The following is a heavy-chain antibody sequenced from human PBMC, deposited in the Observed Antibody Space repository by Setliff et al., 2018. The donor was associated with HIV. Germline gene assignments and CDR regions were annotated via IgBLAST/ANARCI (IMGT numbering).Heavy chain of an antibody. D-gene: IGHD2-21*01. V-gene: IGHV3-30*02. CDR3: VGMDIVVVLPPDV. CDR2: IRYDGSNK. J-gene: IGHJ6*02. Sequence: LSLSCAASGLTFNTYAMRWVRQAPGKWLEWVAFIRYDGSNKYYADSVKGRFTISRDNSTNTLYLQMNRLRAEDTAVYYCVGMDIVVVLPPDVWGQGTTVTVSS. CDR1: GLTFNTYA.